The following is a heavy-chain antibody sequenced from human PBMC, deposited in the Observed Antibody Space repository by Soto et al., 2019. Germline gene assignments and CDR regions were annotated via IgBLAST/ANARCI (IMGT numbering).Heavy chain of an antibody. Sequence: EVHLVESGGGLVQTGGSLRLSCAIFESTVSRDWMNWVRQAPGKGLEWVAHINQDGSEKYYVDSVKGRFTFSRDNAKNSLYLQMNSLSPADTGMYYCSGGVGDAFWGQGTLVTVSS. J-gene: IGHJ4*02. CDR1: ESTVSRDW. D-gene: IGHD1-26*01. CDR3: SGGVGDAF. CDR2: INQDGSEK. V-gene: IGHV3-7*04.